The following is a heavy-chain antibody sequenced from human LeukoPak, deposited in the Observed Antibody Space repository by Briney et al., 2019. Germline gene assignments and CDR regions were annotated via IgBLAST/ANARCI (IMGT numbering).Heavy chain of an antibody. V-gene: IGHV3-23*01. J-gene: IGHJ4*02. Sequence: GGSLRLSCAAPGFAFSSYAMTWVRQAPGKGLEWVSTISGSASSTYYADSVKGRFTISRDNSKNTLYLQMNSLRAEDTAVYYCAKGRGSRGSDYFGYWGQGTLVTVSS. CDR1: GFAFSSYA. CDR2: ISGSASST. D-gene: IGHD6-19*01. CDR3: AKGRGSRGSDYFGY.